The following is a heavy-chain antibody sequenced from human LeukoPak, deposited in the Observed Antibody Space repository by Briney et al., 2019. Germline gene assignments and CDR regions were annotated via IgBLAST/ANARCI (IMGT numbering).Heavy chain of an antibody. D-gene: IGHD3-10*01. J-gene: IGHJ6*02. CDR3: AKAIGGGPRYYGMDV. CDR2: ISGSGGST. V-gene: IGHV3-23*01. Sequence: SGGSLRLSCAASGFSFNTYAMNWVRQAPGKGLEWVSAISGSGGSTYYADSVKGRFTISRDNSKNTLYLQMNSLRAEDTAVYYCAKAIGGGPRYYGMDVWGQGTTVTVSS. CDR1: GFSFNTYA.